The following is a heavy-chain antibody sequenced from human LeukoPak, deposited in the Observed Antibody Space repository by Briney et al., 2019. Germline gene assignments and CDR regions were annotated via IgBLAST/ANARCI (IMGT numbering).Heavy chain of an antibody. CDR2: ISGGGDIT. CDR1: GFTFSTYA. V-gene: IGHV3-23*01. Sequence: GGSLRLSCAASGFTFSTYAMSWVRQTPGKGLEWVSVISGGGDITCYADSVKGRFTISRDNAKNSLYLQMNSLRAEDTAVYYCARGSPYSSSWYEQWLELFDYWGQGTLVTVSS. CDR3: ARGSPYSSSWYEQWLELFDY. D-gene: IGHD6-13*01. J-gene: IGHJ4*02.